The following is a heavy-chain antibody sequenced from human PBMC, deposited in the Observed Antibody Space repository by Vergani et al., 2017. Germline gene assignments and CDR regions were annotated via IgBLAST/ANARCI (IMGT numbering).Heavy chain of an antibody. J-gene: IGHJ4*02. CDR2: IDPEDGKA. CDR3: AVHQYSSAGSFDF. D-gene: IGHD5-18*01. Sequence: EVQLEQSGAEVKRPGAAVKISCEVSGYTFIDYYMHWVKQAPGKGLEWMGIIDPEDGKATYAETLQDRVAITADTSTNTVYLELNSLRPDDTALYYCAVHQYSSAGSFDFWGQGTLVTVSS. CDR1: GYTFIDYY. V-gene: IGHV1-69-2*01.